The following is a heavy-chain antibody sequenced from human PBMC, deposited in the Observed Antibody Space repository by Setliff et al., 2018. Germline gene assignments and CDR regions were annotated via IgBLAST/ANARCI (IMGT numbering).Heavy chain of an antibody. Sequence: PGGSLRLSCAASGFTFSDYYMSWIRQTPGKGLEWVSYISSRSTYIGYADSVKGRFTISRDNAKKSLYLQMNGLRAEDTAIYYCAKVYRPQFSPGFDYWGQGALVTVSS. CDR3: AKVYRPQFSPGFDY. V-gene: IGHV3-11*06. J-gene: IGHJ4*02. D-gene: IGHD6-6*01. CDR2: ISSRSTYI. CDR1: GFTFSDYY.